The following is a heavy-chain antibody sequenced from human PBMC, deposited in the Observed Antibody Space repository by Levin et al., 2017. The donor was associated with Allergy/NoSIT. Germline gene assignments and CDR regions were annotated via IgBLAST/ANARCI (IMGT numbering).Heavy chain of an antibody. CDR1: GYSFTNNW. J-gene: IGHJ4*02. CDR3: ATTSAAGALYYFDH. V-gene: IGHV5-51*01. Sequence: GGSLRLSCKGSGYSFTNNWIGWVRQMPGKGLEWMGIIFPGDSDTRYSPSFQGRVTISVDKSVSTAYLQWTSLEASDTAIYYCATTSAAGALYYFDHWGQGTLVTVSA. D-gene: IGHD6-13*01. CDR2: IFPGDSDT.